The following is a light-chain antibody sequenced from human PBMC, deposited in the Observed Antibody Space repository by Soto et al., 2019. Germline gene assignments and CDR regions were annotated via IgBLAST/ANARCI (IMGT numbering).Light chain of an antibody. J-gene: IGLJ1*01. Sequence: QSVLTQPPSASGSPGQSVTISCTGTSSDVGAYNFVSWYQQHPGRAPKLIISGVTNRPSGVPDRFSCSKSGNTASLTVSGLQADDEADYYCSSYAGSSDIVFGTGTKVTVL. CDR1: SSDVGAYNF. CDR2: GVT. V-gene: IGLV2-8*01. CDR3: SSYAGSSDIV.